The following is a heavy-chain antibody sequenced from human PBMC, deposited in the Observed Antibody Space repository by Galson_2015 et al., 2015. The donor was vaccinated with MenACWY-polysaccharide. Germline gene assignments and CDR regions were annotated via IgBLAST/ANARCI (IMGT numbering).Heavy chain of an antibody. J-gene: IGHJ4*02. CDR1: GFTFSGSA. Sequence: QRLSCAASGFTFSGSAMHWVRRASGKGLEWVGHIRSKANSYATAYAASVKGRFTISRDDSKNTAYLQMNSLRTEDTAVYYCTGIVPGTNSFDYWGPGTLVTVSS. CDR3: TGIVPGTNSFDY. V-gene: IGHV3-73*01. D-gene: IGHD2-2*01. CDR2: IRSKANSYAT.